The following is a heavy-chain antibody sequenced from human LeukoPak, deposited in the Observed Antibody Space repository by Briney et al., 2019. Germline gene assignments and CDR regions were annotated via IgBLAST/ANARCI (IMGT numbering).Heavy chain of an antibody. CDR2: IHYSGSA. D-gene: IGHD3-22*01. Sequence: PSQTLSLTCTVSGGSISSGSYYWSWIRQPPEKGLEWIGNIHYSGSAYYNPSLEGRVTMSVDTSKNQFSLKLGSVTAADTAVYYCASITMIVVGPSRFDPWGQGTLVTVSS. V-gene: IGHV4-30-4*01. CDR1: GGSISSGSYY. CDR3: ASITMIVVGPSRFDP. J-gene: IGHJ5*02.